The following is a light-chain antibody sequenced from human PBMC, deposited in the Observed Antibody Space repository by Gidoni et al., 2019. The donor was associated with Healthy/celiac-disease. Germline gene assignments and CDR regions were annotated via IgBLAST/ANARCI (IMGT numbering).Light chain of an antibody. CDR2: KDS. Sequence: SYELTQPPSVSVSPGQTASITCSGDKLGDKYACWYQQKPGQSSVLVIYKDSKRPSGIPERFSGSNSGNTATLTISGTQAMDEADYYCQAWDSSTFYVFGTGTKVTVL. J-gene: IGLJ1*01. CDR3: QAWDSSTFYV. CDR1: KLGDKY. V-gene: IGLV3-1*01.